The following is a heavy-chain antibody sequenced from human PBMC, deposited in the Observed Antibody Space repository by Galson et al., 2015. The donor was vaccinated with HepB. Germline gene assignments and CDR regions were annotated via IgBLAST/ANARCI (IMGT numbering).Heavy chain of an antibody. Sequence: EVKKPGESLRISCKASGNTSASYWIGWVRQMPGKGLEWMGIIYPGDSDTRYSPSFQGQVTISADKSISTAYLQWSSLKASDTAMYYCASYGGNSGFDYWGQGTLVTVSS. J-gene: IGHJ4*02. CDR1: GNTSASYW. D-gene: IGHD4-23*01. CDR3: ASYGGNSGFDY. CDR2: IYPGDSDT. V-gene: IGHV5-51*01.